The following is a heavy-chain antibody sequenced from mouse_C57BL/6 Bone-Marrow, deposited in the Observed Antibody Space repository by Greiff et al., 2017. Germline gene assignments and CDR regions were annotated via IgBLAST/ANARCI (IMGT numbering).Heavy chain of an antibody. J-gene: IGHJ1*03. CDR3: ATLITTVVANWYFDV. CDR1: GYTFTSYW. CDR2: IDTSDSYT. D-gene: IGHD1-1*01. Sequence: QVPLQQPGAELVMPGASVKLSCKASGYTFTSYWMHWVKQRPGQGLEWIGEIDTSDSYTNYNQKFKGKSTLTVDQSASTAYMQLSSLTSEDSAVYYCATLITTVVANWYFDVWGTGTTVTVSS. V-gene: IGHV1-69*01.